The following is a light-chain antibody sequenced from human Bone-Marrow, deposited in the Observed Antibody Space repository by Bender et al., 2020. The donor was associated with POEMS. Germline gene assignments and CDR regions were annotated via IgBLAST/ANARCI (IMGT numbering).Light chain of an antibody. CDR3: ASYTNTNTWL. Sequence: QSALTQPASVSGSPGQSITISCTGTSSDVGGYNYVSWYQQHPGKAPKLIIYEVSNRPSGVSDRFSGSKSGSTASLTISGVQAEDEADYYCASYTNTNTWLFGGGTKVTVL. CDR1: SSDVGGYNY. J-gene: IGLJ3*02. V-gene: IGLV2-14*01. CDR2: EVS.